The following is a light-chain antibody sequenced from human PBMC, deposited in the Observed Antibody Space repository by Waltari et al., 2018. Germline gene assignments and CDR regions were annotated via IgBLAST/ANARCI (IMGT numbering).Light chain of an antibody. V-gene: IGLV2-14*01. CDR3: SSYTSSSIL. J-gene: IGLJ2*01. CDR2: DVS. Sequence: QSALTQPASVSGSPGQSITISCTGTSSDVGGYNYVSWYQQHPGKAPKLMIYDVSKRPSGVSTRFSGSKSGNTASLTISGLQAEDGADYYCSSYTSSSILFGGGTKLTVL. CDR1: SSDVGGYNY.